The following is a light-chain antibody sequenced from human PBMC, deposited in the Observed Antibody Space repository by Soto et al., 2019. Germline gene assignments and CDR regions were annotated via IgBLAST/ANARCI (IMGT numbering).Light chain of an antibody. CDR3: QQTSSFPLP. V-gene: IGKV1-12*01. CDR1: QGITSW. Sequence: DIQMTQSPSSVSASVGERVTITCRASQGITSWLAWYQQKPGRAPKLLIYAASSLQSGVPSRFSGRGSGRDFTLTISSLQPEDFATYFCQQTSSFPLPFGGGTKVEIK. CDR2: AAS. J-gene: IGKJ4*01.